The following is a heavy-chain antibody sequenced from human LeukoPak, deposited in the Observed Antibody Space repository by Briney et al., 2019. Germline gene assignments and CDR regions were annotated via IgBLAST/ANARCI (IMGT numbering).Heavy chain of an antibody. CDR3: ARWQFILVDDSSGYYSH. J-gene: IGHJ4*02. V-gene: IGHV4-34*01. CDR2: INHSGST. D-gene: IGHD3-22*01. Sequence: SETLSLTCAVYGGSFSGYYWSWNRQPPGKGLEWIGEINHSGSTNYNPSLKSRVIISVDTSKNQFSLKLSSVTAADTAVYYCARWQFILVDDSSGYYSHWGQGTLVTVSS. CDR1: GGSFSGYY.